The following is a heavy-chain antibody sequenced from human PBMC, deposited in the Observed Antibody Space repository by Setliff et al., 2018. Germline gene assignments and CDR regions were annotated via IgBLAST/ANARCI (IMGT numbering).Heavy chain of an antibody. J-gene: IGHJ4*02. D-gene: IGHD1-1*01. V-gene: IGHV4-38-2*01. CDR3: ARGVRTGHLDS. CDR1: SYSISTGYY. CDR2: IHQSGTT. Sequence: SETLSLTCDVFSYSISTGYYWGWIRQPPGKGLEWIGCIHQSGTTNYNPPLKGRATISVDNSKNQFSLNLNSVTVADTAVYFCARGVRTGHLDSWGQGTLVTVSS.